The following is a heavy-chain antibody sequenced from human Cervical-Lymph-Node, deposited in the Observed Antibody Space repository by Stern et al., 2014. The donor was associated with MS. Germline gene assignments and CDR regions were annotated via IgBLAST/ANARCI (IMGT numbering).Heavy chain of an antibody. CDR2: IYHSGAS. CDR3: ARTYGSSSGVFDS. Sequence: QVQLQESGPGLVKPSGTLSLTCAVSGGSVSSTNWWSWVRQSPGKGLEWIGNIYHSGASNYRPSLRSRVSISLDNSKNHLSLHLTSVPAADTAVYYCARTYGSSSGVFDSWGQGTLVTVSS. V-gene: IGHV4-4*02. CDR1: GGSVSSTNW. J-gene: IGHJ4*02. D-gene: IGHD6-6*01.